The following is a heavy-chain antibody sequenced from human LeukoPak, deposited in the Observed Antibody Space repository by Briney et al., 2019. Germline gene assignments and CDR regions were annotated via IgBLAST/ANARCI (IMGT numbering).Heavy chain of an antibody. V-gene: IGHV3-23*01. J-gene: IGHJ3*02. CDR1: GFTFGSYA. CDR2: IRNSGATA. CDR3: AKDDTVLVAFDI. Sequence: PGGSLRLSCAASGFTFGSYAMSWVRQAPGKGLEWVSAIRNSGATAHYADFVKGRFTISRDNSRNTLYLQMNSPRAEDTAVYYCAKDDTVLVAFDIWGQGTMVTVSS. D-gene: IGHD4-17*01.